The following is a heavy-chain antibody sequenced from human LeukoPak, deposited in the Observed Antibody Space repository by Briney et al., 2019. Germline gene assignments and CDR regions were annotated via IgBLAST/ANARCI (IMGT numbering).Heavy chain of an antibody. CDR3: TRISPWPKRTAVARDF. CDR2: IDWDDDK. Sequence: SGPALVKPTQTLTLTCTFSGFSLSTPGMCVTWFRQPPGKALEWLSRIDWDDDKYYSTSLKTRLTISKDTSKDQVVLTLTNMDPVDTATYYCTRISPWPKRTAVARDFWGQGTLVTVSS. D-gene: IGHD6-19*01. V-gene: IGHV2-70*11. CDR1: GFSLSTPGMC. J-gene: IGHJ4*02.